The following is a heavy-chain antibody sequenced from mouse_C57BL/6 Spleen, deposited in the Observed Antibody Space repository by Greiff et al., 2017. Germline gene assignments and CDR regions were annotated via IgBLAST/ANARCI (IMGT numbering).Heavy chain of an antibody. Sequence: VKLMESGPGLVAPSQSLSITCTVSGFSLTSYAISWVRQPPGKGLEWLGVIWTGGGTNYNSALKSRLSISKDNSKSQVFLKMNSLQTDDTTRYYCARDDYYPYNAMDYWGQGTSVTVSS. CDR3: ARDDYYPYNAMDY. CDR1: GFSLTSYA. D-gene: IGHD2-3*01. CDR2: IWTGGGT. J-gene: IGHJ4*01. V-gene: IGHV2-9-1*01.